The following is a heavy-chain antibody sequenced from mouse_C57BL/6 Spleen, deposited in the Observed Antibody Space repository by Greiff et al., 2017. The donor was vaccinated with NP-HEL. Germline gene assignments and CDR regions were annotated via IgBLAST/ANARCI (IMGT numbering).Heavy chain of an antibody. CDR2: IWWDDDK. J-gene: IGHJ1*03. Sequence: QVTLKESGPGILQPSQSLSLTCSFSGFSLSTFGMGVGWIRQPSGKGLEWLAHIWWDDDKYYNPALKSRLTISKDTSKNQVFLKIANVDTADTATYYCARLFITTVERYFDVWGTGTTVTVSS. V-gene: IGHV8-8*01. D-gene: IGHD1-1*01. CDR3: ARLFITTVERYFDV. CDR1: GFSLSTFGMG.